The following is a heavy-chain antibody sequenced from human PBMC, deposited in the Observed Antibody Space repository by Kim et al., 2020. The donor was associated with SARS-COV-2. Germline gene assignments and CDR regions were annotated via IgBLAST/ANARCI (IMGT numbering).Heavy chain of an antibody. V-gene: IGHV3-23*01. CDR2: FTTIRDST. J-gene: IGHJ4*01. D-gene: IGHD5-12*01. CDR3: AKDRGYNYFFRPFDS. CDR1: GFTFSSYA. Sequence: GGSLRLSCVASGFTFSSYAMSWVRQAPGKGLEWVSSFTTIRDSTYYAASVKGRFTISRDNSKNTLYLQMASLGAEDTAIYYCAKDRGYNYFFRPFDSWG.